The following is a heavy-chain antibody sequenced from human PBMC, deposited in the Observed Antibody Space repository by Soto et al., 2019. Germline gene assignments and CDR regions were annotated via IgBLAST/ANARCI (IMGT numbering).Heavy chain of an antibody. J-gene: IGHJ4*02. Sequence: PSETLSLTCTVSGGSISSSSYYWGWIRQPPGKGLEWIGSIYYSGSTYYNPSLKSRVTISVDTSKNQFSLKLSSVTAADTAVYYCARLVVPAAASDYWGQGTLVTVSS. CDR1: GGSISSSSYY. V-gene: IGHV4-39*01. CDR2: IYYSGST. CDR3: ARLVVPAAASDY. D-gene: IGHD2-2*01.